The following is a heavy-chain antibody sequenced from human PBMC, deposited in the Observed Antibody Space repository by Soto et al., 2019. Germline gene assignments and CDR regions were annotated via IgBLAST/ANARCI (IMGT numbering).Heavy chain of an antibody. D-gene: IGHD5-12*01. CDR3: VRGGGNDPFEY. CDR2: ITHLENT. J-gene: IGHJ4*02. CDR1: GASISYGGYS. V-gene: IGHV4-30-2*06. Sequence: QLRLQESGSGVVKTSESLSLTCTVFGASISYGGYSWSWIRQSPGRGLEWIGHITHLENTYFNPSFKSRVSMSRDRTKNHFSLKVTSMSAADKGRYFCVRGGGNDPFEYWGQGILVTVSS.